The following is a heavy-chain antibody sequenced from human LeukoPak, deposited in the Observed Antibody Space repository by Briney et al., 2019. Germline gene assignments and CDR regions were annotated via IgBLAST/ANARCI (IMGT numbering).Heavy chain of an antibody. CDR2: IIPILGIA. J-gene: IGHJ6*02. CDR1: GGTFSSYA. D-gene: IGHD2-15*01. V-gene: IGHV1-69*04. CDR3: ARSPTCSGGSCYSRGARYYYYGMDV. Sequence: GASVKVSCKASGGTFSSYAISWVRQAPGQGLEWMGRIIPILGIANYAQKFQGRVTITADKSTSTAYMELSSLRSEDTAVYYCARSPTCSGGSCYSRGARYYYYGMDVWGQGTTVTVSS.